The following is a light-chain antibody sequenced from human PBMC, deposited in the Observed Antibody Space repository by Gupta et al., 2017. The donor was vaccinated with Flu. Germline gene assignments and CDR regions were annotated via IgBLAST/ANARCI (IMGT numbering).Light chain of an antibody. V-gene: IGLV3-21*02. CDR2: EDS. Sequence: GQTAKITCGGNNIGSKSVHWYQQKPGPAPVLVVYEDSFRPSGIPERFSGSNSGKTATLNITRVEAGDEADYYCQAWDSSSDQVVFGGGTKLTVL. J-gene: IGLJ2*01. CDR1: NIGSKS. CDR3: QAWDSSSDQVV.